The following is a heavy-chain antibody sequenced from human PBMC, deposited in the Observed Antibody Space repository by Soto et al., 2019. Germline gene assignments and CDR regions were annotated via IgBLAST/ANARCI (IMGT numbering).Heavy chain of an antibody. CDR2: IYYSGST. V-gene: IGHV4-59*01. CDR3: ARAGYGDYPFY. J-gene: IGHJ4*02. CDR1: GGSISSYY. D-gene: IGHD4-17*01. Sequence: SETLSLTCTVSGGSISSYYWSWIRQPPGKGLEWIGYIYYSGSTNYNPSLKSRVTISVDTSKNQFSLKLSSVTAADTAVYYCARAGYGDYPFYWGQGTLVTVSS.